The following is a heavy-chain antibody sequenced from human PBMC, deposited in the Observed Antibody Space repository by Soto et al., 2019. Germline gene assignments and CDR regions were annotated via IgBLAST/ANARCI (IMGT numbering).Heavy chain of an antibody. CDR3: ARDFDYGGDYNWFDP. Sequence: SVKVSCKASGGTFSSYAISWVRQAPGQGLEWMGGIIPIFGTANYAQKFQGRVTITADESTSTAYMELSSLRSEDTAAYYCARDFDYGGDYNWFDPWGQGTLVTVSS. D-gene: IGHD4-17*01. CDR2: IIPIFGTA. V-gene: IGHV1-69*13. CDR1: GGTFSSYA. J-gene: IGHJ5*02.